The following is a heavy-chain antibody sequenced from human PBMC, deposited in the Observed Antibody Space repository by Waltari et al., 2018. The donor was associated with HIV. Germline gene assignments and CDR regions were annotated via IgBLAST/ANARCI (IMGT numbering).Heavy chain of an antibody. CDR3: ARSFSGYSNYFDP. D-gene: IGHD4-4*01. Sequence: QLQLQESGPGLVKSSETLSLTCTVSGGSMTSSSYYWGWIRQPPGKGLEWIGSRSYSGSPYNNPSLRSRLTRSVDTSKNQFSLKLTSVTAADTAMYYCARSFSGYSNYFDPWGQGTLVTVSS. CDR1: GGSMTSSSYY. J-gene: IGHJ5*02. V-gene: IGHV4-39*01. CDR2: RSYSGSP.